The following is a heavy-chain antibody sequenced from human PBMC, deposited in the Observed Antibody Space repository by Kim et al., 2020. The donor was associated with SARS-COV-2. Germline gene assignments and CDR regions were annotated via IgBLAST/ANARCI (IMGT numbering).Heavy chain of an antibody. CDR3: ASDSYGMDV. V-gene: IGHV3-30*04. Sequence: GGSLRLSCAASGFTFSSYAMHWVRQAPGKGLEWVAVISYDGSNKYYVDSVKGRFTISRDNSKNTLYLQMNSLRAEDTAVYYCASDSYGMDVWGQGTTVTVSS. CDR1: GFTFSSYA. CDR2: ISYDGSNK. J-gene: IGHJ6*02.